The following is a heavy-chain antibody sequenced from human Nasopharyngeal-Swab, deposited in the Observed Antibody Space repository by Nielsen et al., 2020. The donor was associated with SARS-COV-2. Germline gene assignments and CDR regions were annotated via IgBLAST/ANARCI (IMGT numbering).Heavy chain of an antibody. J-gene: IGHJ4*02. CDR1: GFTFSTYD. D-gene: IGHD3-16*02. Sequence: GGSLRLSCAASGFTFSTYDMSWVRQAPGKGLEWVSGISGSGESTHYADSVKGRFTISRDNSKNTLYLQMNSLRAEDTAVYYCARGLSYDYVWGSYRYTFDYWGQGTLVTVSS. CDR2: ISGSGEST. CDR3: ARGLSYDYVWGSYRYTFDY. V-gene: IGHV3-23*01.